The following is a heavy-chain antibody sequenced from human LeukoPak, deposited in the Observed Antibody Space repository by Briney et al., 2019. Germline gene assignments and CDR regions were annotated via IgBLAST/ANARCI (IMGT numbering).Heavy chain of an antibody. CDR1: GGSFSGYY. CDR2: INHSGST. CDR3: ARVGGFYYYYYMDV. Sequence: SETLSLTCAVYGGSFSGYYWSWIRQPPGKWLEWIGEINHSGSTNYNPSLKSRVTISVDTSKNQFSLELSSVTAADTAVYYCARVGGFYYYYYMDVWGKGTTVTVSS. D-gene: IGHD4-23*01. J-gene: IGHJ6*03. V-gene: IGHV4-34*01.